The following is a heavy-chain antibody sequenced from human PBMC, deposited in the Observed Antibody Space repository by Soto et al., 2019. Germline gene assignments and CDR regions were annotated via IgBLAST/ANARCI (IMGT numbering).Heavy chain of an antibody. CDR2: ISYDGSNK. V-gene: IGHV3-30*18. J-gene: IGHJ4*02. D-gene: IGHD2-2*02. CDR3: AKDLKLIVVVPAAIGY. Sequence: GGSLRLSCAASGFTFSSYGMHWVRQAPGKGLEWVAVISYDGSNKYYADSVKGRFTISRDNSKNTLYLQMNSLRAEDTAVYYCAKDLKLIVVVPAAIGYWGQGTLVTVSS. CDR1: GFTFSSYG.